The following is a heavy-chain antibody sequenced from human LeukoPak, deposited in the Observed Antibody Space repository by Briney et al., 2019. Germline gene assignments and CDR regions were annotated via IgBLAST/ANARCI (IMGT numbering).Heavy chain of an antibody. J-gene: IGHJ4*02. V-gene: IGHV1-18*01. Sequence: ASVKVSCKASGYTFTSYDITWVRQAPGQGLEWMGWISAYNGNTNYAQKLQGRVTMTTDTSTNTAYMEVRSLRSDDTAVYYCASGLDYGDYGPWGQGTLVTVSS. CDR2: ISAYNGNT. D-gene: IGHD4-17*01. CDR3: ASGLDYGDYGP. CDR1: GYTFTSYD.